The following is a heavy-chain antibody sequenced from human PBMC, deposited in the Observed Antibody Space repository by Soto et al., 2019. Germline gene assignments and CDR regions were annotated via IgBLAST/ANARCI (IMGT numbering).Heavy chain of an antibody. J-gene: IGHJ4*02. V-gene: IGHV3-23*01. Sequence: EVQLMESGGGLVKRGGSLRLSCAASGFTFSNYAMNWVRQAPGKGLEWVSRITASGGSTYYADSVQGRFTVSRDNSKNMVYLQINSLTVADTAIYYCAKGLRDYFDYWGQGTLVTLSS. CDR3: AKGLRDYFDY. CDR1: GFTFSNYA. CDR2: ITASGGST.